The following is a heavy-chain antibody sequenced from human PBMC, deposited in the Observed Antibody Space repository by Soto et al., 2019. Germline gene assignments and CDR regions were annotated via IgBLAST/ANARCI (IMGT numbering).Heavy chain of an antibody. J-gene: IGHJ6*02. CDR3: ARPGAMVSPAGMDV. CDR2: IDPSASYT. Sequence: PGESLKISCKGSGYSFTSYWISWVRQMPGKGLEWMGRIDPSASYTNYSPSFQGHVTISADKSISTAYLQWSSLKASDTAMYYCARPGAMVSPAGMDVWGQGTTVTVSS. CDR1: GYSFTSYW. D-gene: IGHD5-18*01. V-gene: IGHV5-10-1*01.